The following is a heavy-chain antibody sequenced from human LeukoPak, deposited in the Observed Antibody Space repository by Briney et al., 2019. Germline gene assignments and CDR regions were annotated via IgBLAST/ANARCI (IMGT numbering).Heavy chain of an antibody. D-gene: IGHD4-17*01. V-gene: IGHV3-48*01. Sequence: GGSLRLSCAASGFTFSSYAMSWVRQAPGKGLEWVSYISSSGSTIYYADSVKGRFTISRDNSKNTLYLQMNSLRAEDTAVYYCARDADYGDYRYGMDVWGQGTTVTVSS. CDR3: ARDADYGDYRYGMDV. CDR2: ISSSGSTI. CDR1: GFTFSSYA. J-gene: IGHJ6*02.